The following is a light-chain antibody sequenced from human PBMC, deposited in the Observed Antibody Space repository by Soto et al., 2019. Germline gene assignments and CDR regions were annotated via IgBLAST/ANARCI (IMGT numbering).Light chain of an antibody. Sequence: EIMSTQSPATLYLSPGERATLSCRASQSVGNSLLWYQQKPGQAPRLLIYGASSRATGIPDRFSGSGSGTDFTLTISRLEPEDFAVYYCQLYGSSLITFGQGTRLEIK. CDR1: QSVGNS. CDR2: GAS. CDR3: QLYGSSLIT. V-gene: IGKV3-20*01. J-gene: IGKJ5*01.